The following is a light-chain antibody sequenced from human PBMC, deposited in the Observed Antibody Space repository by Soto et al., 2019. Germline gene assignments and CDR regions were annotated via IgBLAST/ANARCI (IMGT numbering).Light chain of an antibody. CDR1: QSISSW. CDR2: KAS. J-gene: IGKJ4*01. Sequence: DIXMTQSXSTLSASVGDRVTITCRASQSISSWLAWYQQKPGKAPKLLMYKASNLESGVPSRFSGSGSGTEFTLTISSLQPDDFATYHCQQYNDYPLTFGGGTKVEIK. V-gene: IGKV1-5*03. CDR3: QQYNDYPLT.